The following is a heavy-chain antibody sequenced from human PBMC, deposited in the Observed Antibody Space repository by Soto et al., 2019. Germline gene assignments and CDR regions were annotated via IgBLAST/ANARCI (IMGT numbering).Heavy chain of an antibody. CDR3: ATTRS. D-gene: IGHD1-1*01. CDR2: IYPGDSDT. J-gene: IGHJ5*02. Sequence: GPAETISGKGPGYSFTSYWISWVRQMHGKGLEYMGVIYPGDSDTRYSPSFQGQVTISADKSISTAYLQWSSLKASDTALYYCATTRSWGQGTLVTVSS. CDR1: GYSFTSYW. V-gene: IGHV5-51*01.